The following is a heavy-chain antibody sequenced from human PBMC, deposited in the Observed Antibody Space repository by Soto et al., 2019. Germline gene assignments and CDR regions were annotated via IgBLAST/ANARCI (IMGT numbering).Heavy chain of an antibody. D-gene: IGHD6-6*01. CDR2: IIPIFGTA. V-gene: IGHV1-69*01. CDR1: GGTFSSYA. J-gene: IGHJ6*02. CDR3: ARPTRYSSSPFYYYGMVV. Sequence: QVQLVQSGAEVKKPGSSVKVSCKASGGTFSSYAISWVRPAPGQGLEWMGGIIPIFGTANYAQKFQGRVTITADESTITAYMELSSLRSEDTAVYYCARPTRYSSSPFYYYGMVVWGQGTTVTVSS.